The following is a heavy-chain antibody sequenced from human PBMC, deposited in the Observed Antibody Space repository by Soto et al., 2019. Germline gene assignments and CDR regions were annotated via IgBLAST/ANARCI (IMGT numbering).Heavy chain of an antibody. CDR3: ARARLLVHWWVDY. Sequence: QVQLVESGGGVVQPGRSLRLSCAASGFTFSSYAMHWVRQAPGKGLEWVAIISYDGSNKYYAESVKGRFTISRDNSKNTLLMKMNSLRAEDTAVYYCARARLLVHWWVDYWGQGTLVTVSS. CDR1: GFTFSSYA. V-gene: IGHV3-30-3*01. D-gene: IGHD2-15*01. CDR2: ISYDGSNK. J-gene: IGHJ4*02.